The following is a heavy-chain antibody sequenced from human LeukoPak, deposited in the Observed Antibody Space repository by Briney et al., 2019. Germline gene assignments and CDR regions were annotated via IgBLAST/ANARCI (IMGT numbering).Heavy chain of an antibody. CDR2: INEHGGER. D-gene: IGHD2-21*01. J-gene: IGHJ5*02. CDR1: GSTFSNHW. V-gene: IGHV3-7*01. Sequence: GGSLKLSCAASGSTFSNHWMNWVRQAPGKGLEWVANINEHGGERYYVDSVKGRFTISRDNAKSSLYLQMNSLRADDTAVYYCARDSDWASDHWGQGTLVTVSS. CDR3: ARDSDWASDH.